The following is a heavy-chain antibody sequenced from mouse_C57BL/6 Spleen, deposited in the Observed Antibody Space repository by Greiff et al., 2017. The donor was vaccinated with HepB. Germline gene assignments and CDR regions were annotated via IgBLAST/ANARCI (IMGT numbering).Heavy chain of an antibody. Sequence: QVQLQQPGAELVKPGASVKLSCKASGYTFTSYWMQWVKQRPGQGLEWIGEIDPSDSYTNYNQKFKGKATLTVDTSSSTAYMQLSSLTSEDSAVYYCARAELRRQGYFDVWGTGTTVTVSS. D-gene: IGHD2-4*01. J-gene: IGHJ1*03. CDR3: ARAELRRQGYFDV. CDR2: IDPSDSYT. V-gene: IGHV1-50*01. CDR1: GYTFTSYW.